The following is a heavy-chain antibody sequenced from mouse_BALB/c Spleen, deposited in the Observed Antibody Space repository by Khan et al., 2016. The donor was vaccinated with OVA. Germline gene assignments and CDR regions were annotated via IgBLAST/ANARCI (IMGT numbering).Heavy chain of an antibody. J-gene: IGHJ3*01. CDR3: ARGSGNSRFAY. Sequence: QVQLQQSGAELVRPGVSVKISCKGSGYTFTDYAMHWVKQSHAKSLEWIGVISTYYGDADYNQKFKGKATMTVDKSSSTAYMELARLTLEDSAIYYCARGSGNSRFAYWGQGTLVTVSA. CDR2: ISTYYGDA. CDR1: GYTFTDYA. D-gene: IGHD1-3*01. V-gene: IGHV1S137*01.